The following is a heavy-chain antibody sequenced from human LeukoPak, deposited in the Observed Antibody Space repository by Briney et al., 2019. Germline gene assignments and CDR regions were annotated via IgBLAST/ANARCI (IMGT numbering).Heavy chain of an antibody. J-gene: IGHJ4*02. V-gene: IGHV3-64D*06. CDR3: VKTYSGTYYDF. CDR2: LSSNGEIK. Sequence: GGTLRLSCSASGFTITSYAMHWVRHAPGEGLEYVSALSSNGEIKFYADSVKGRFTISRDSSKNTLDLQMSSLRAEDTALYYCVKTYSGTYYDFWGQGTLVTVSS. CDR1: GFTITSYA. D-gene: IGHD1-26*01.